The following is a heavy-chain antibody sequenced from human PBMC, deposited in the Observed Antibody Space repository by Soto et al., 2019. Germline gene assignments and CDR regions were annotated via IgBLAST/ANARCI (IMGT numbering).Heavy chain of an antibody. V-gene: IGHV1-18*01. Sequence: QVQLVQSGAEVKKPGASVKVSCKASGYTFSSYGISWVRQAPGQGLEWMGWISAYNGNTNYAQKLQGRVTMTTDTPTSTAYMELRGLRSVDTAVYYCWRTLPPIDLWGQGTLVTVSS. CDR2: ISAYNGNT. J-gene: IGHJ5*02. CDR3: WRTLPPIDL. CDR1: GYTFSSYG. D-gene: IGHD1-26*01.